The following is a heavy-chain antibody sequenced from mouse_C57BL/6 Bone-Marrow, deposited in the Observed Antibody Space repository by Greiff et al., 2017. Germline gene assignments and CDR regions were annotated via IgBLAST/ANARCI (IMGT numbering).Heavy chain of an antibody. CDR1: GYTFTDYN. J-gene: IGHJ3*01. CDR3: ARSGYSNYGFAY. D-gene: IGHD2-5*01. CDR2: INPNNGGT. V-gene: IGHV1-22*01. Sequence: VQLKESGPELVKPGASVKMSCKASGYTFTDYNMHWVKQSHGKSLEWIGYINPNNGGTNYNQKFKGKATLTVNKSSSTAYMELRSLTSEDSAVYYCARSGYSNYGFAYWGRGTRVTVSA.